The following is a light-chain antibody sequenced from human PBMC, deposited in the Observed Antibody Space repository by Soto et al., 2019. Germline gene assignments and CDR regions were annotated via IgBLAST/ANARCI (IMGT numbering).Light chain of an antibody. J-gene: IGLJ2*01. CDR2: NNN. V-gene: IGLV1-44*01. Sequence: QSVLTQAPSASGTPGQRVTISCSGSSSNIGSDSVNWYQQLPGTAPKLLIYNNNQRPSGVPDRFSGSKSGTSASLAISGLQLENEADYYCAAWDNTLNGVVFGGGTQLPAL. CDR3: AAWDNTLNGVV. CDR1: SSNIGSDS.